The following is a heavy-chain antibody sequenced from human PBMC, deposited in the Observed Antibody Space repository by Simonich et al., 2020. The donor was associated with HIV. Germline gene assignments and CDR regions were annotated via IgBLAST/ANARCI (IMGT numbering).Heavy chain of an antibody. V-gene: IGHV1-58*02. CDR2: IVVGRCNT. J-gene: IGHJ4*02. CDR3: ASVRYGSGSYYSDY. CDR1: GFTFSSSA. D-gene: IGHD3-10*01. Sequence: QMQLVQSGPEVKKPGTSVKVSCKASGFTFSSSAMQWVRQARGQRLEWIGGIVVGRCNTNYAQKFQERVTITRDRSTSTAYMELSSLRSEDTAVYYCASVRYGSGSYYSDYWGQGTLVTVSS.